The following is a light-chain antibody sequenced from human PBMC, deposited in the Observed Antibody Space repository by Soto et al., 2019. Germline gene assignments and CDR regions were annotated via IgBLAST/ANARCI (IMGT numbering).Light chain of an antibody. CDR2: SNN. Sequence: QSVLSQPPSASGTRGQRVTISCSGSSSNIRSNTVNWYQQLPGTAPKLLIYSNNQRPSGVPDRFSGSRSGTSASLAISGLQSEDEGDYYCAAWDDSLNGRGVFGGGTKLTVL. CDR1: SSNIRSNT. V-gene: IGLV1-44*01. CDR3: AAWDDSLNGRGV. J-gene: IGLJ3*02.